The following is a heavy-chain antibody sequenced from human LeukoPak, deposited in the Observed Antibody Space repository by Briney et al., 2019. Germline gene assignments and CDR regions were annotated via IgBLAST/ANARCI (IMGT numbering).Heavy chain of an antibody. J-gene: IGHJ6*03. CDR3: AKFSPIEVAGRQYYYYYYIDV. D-gene: IGHD6-19*01. CDR2: ISYDGSNK. V-gene: IGHV3-30*18. Sequence: PGRSLRLSCAVSGFPFRGYGMHWVRQAPGKGLEWVALISYDGSNKYYADSVKGRFTISRDNSKNTLYLQMNSLRGEDTAVYYCAKFSPIEVAGRQYYYYYYIDVWGKGTTVTVSS. CDR1: GFPFRGYG.